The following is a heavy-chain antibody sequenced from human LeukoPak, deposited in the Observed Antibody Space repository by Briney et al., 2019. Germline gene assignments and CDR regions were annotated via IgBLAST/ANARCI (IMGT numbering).Heavy chain of an antibody. CDR2: IIPIFGTA. J-gene: IGHJ4*02. CDR1: GGTFSSYA. Sequence: SVKVSYKASGGTFSSYAISWVRQAPGQGLEWMGGIIPIFGTANYAQKFQGRVTITADESTSTAYMELSSLRSEDTAVYYCARESSSTSCPFDYWGQGTLVTVSS. D-gene: IGHD2-2*01. CDR3: ARESSSTSCPFDY. V-gene: IGHV1-69*13.